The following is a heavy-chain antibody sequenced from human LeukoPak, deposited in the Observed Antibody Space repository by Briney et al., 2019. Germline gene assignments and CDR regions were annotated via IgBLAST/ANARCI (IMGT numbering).Heavy chain of an antibody. Sequence: GGSLRLSCAAFGFTFEDYGMSWVRQGPWKGLEWVSGINWNGDRIGYADSVKGRFTISRDNAKKSLYLQMNSLRAEDTALYYCARDYRGHYYDSRRLVDWFDPWGQGTLVTVSS. V-gene: IGHV3-20*04. CDR1: GFTFEDYG. D-gene: IGHD3-22*01. CDR3: ARDYRGHYYDSRRLVDWFDP. J-gene: IGHJ5*02. CDR2: INWNGDRI.